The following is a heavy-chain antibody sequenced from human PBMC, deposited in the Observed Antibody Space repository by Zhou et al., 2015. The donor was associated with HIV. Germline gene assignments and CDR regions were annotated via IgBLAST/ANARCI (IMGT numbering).Heavy chain of an antibody. D-gene: IGHD3-10*01. V-gene: IGHV1-18*01. CDR1: GYTFTNYG. CDR2: ISTYNINA. CDR3: ARRGNYFDSGNYRYWFDP. Sequence: QVQLVQSGAEVKKPGASVKVSCKASGYTFTNYGITWVRQAPGQGLEWMGGISTYNINAVYAQKFQGRITMSTDISTTTAYMELRSLRSDDTAVYYCARRGNYFDSGNYRYWFDPWGQEPCXRLL. J-gene: IGHJ5*02.